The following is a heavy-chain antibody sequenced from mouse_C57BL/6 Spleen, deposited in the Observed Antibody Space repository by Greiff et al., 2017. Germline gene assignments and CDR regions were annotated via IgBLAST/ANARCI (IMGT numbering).Heavy chain of an antibody. Sequence: EVKLVESGGGLVKPGGSLKLSCAASGFTFSSYTMSWVRQTPEKRLEWVATISGGGGNTYYPDSVKGLFTISRDNAKNTLYLQMSSLRSEDTALYDCARHDGYYGLYWYVDVWGTGTTVTVSS. CDR2: ISGGGGNT. V-gene: IGHV5-9*01. D-gene: IGHD2-3*01. J-gene: IGHJ1*03. CDR3: ARHDGYYGLYWYVDV. CDR1: GFTFSSYT.